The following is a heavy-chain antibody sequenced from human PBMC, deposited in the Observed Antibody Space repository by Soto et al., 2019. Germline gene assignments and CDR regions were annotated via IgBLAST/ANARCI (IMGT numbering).Heavy chain of an antibody. D-gene: IGHD3-3*01. CDR3: ARDSPIFGSSGYEGHPSDYRYGMDG. CDR2: IYYSGST. Sequence: SDTLSLTCTVSGVSISSGGYYWILIRQHPGKGLEWIGYIYYSGSTYYNPSLKSRVTISVDTSKNQFSLKLSSVTAADTAVYYCARDSPIFGSSGYEGHPSDYRYGMDGWGQGTTFTVSS. V-gene: IGHV4-31*03. CDR1: GVSISSGGYY. J-gene: IGHJ6*02.